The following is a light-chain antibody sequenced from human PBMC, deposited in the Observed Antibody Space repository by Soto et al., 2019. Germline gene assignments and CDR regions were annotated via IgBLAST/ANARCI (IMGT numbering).Light chain of an antibody. Sequence: QSVLTQPPSASGTPGQRVTISCSGSSSNIGSNYVYWHQQLPGTAPRGLIYKNNERPSGVPDRFSGSKSGTSASLAISGLLSDDEPDYYCVAWDDTLSAWVFGGGTKVTVL. CDR2: KNN. CDR3: VAWDDTLSAWV. V-gene: IGLV1-47*01. CDR1: SSNIGSNY. J-gene: IGLJ3*02.